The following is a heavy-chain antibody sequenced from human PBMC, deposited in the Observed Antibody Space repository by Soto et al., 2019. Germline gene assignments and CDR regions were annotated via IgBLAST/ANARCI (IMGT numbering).Heavy chain of an antibody. J-gene: IGHJ2*01. CDR3: ARSASVVVVVPAAKNYWYFDL. D-gene: IGHD2-2*01. Sequence: QVQLQESGPGLVKPSQTLSLTCTVSGGSISSGGYYWSWIRQHPGKGLEWIGYIYYSGSTYYNPSLKSRVTISVDTSKNQCSLKLSSVTAADTAVYYCARSASVVVVVPAAKNYWYFDLWGRGTLVTVSS. CDR2: IYYSGST. V-gene: IGHV4-31*03. CDR1: GGSISSGGYY.